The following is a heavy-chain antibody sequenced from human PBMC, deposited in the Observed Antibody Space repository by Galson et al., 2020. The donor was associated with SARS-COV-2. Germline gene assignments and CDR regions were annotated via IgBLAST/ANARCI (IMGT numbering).Heavy chain of an antibody. CDR2: ISYDGSNK. CDR3: ARAPVRVEITIFGVVPLDPFDI. CDR1: GFTFSSYA. V-gene: IGHV3-30*01. Sequence: GESLKISCAASGFTFSSYAMHWVRQAPGKGLEWVAVISYDGSNKYYADSVKRRFTISRDNSKNTLYLQMNSLRAEDTAVYYCARAPVRVEITIFGVVPLDPFDIWGQGTMVTVSS. D-gene: IGHD3-3*01. J-gene: IGHJ3*02.